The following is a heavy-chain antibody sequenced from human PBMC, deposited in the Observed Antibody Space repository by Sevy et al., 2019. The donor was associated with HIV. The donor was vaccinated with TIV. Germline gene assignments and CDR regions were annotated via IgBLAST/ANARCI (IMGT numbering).Heavy chain of an antibody. CDR2: IKQDGSKK. D-gene: IGHD3-16*01. CDR1: GFTFSDSW. CDR3: ARLKLHYDPYYFDL. J-gene: IGHJ4*02. V-gene: IGHV3-7*01. Sequence: GGSLRLSCAASGFTFSDSWMSWVRQAPEKGLEWVANIKQDGSKKYYVDSGKGRFNVSRDNAKKSLYLEMSGLRAEDTAVYYCARLKLHYDPYYFDLWGQGTLVTVSS.